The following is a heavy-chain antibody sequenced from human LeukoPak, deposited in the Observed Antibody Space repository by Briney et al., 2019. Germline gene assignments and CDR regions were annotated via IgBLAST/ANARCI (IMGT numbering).Heavy chain of an antibody. D-gene: IGHD6-13*01. J-gene: IGHJ3*02. CDR3: ATDLDFPGYSSSKRAFDI. CDR1: GYTFTSYG. V-gene: IGHV1-18*01. Sequence: GASVKVSCKGSGYTFTSYGISWVRQAPGQGLEWMGWISAYTGNTNYTQKLQGRVTMTTDTSTSTAYMELSSLRSEDTAVYYCATDLDFPGYSSSKRAFDIWGQGTMVTVSS. CDR2: ISAYTGNT.